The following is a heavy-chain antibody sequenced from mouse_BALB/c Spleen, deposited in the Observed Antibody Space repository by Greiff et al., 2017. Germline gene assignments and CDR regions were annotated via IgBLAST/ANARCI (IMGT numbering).Heavy chain of an antibody. CDR2: ISSGGSYT. V-gene: IGHV5-6-4*01. D-gene: IGHD1-3*01. J-gene: IGHJ2*01. CDR1: GFTFSSYT. Sequence: EVQGVESGGGLVKPGGSLKLSCAASGFTFSSYTMSWVRQTPEKRLEWVATISSGGSYTYYPDSVKGRFTISRDNAKNTLYLQMSSLKSEDTAMYYCTRDREWADFDYWGQGTTLTVSS. CDR3: TRDREWADFDY.